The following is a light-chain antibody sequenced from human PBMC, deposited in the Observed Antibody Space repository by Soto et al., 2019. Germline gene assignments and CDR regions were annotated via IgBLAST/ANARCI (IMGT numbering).Light chain of an antibody. CDR3: QQYNNWPRT. J-gene: IGKJ1*01. CDR1: QSVSRN. V-gene: IGKV3-15*01. CDR2: GAS. Sequence: EIVMTQSPATLSGSPGERATITCRASQSVSRNLAWYQQKPGQAPRLRIDGASTRATGIPARFSGSGSWTEFTLTSSRLEPEDFAVYYCQQYNNWPRTFGQGTKVDIK.